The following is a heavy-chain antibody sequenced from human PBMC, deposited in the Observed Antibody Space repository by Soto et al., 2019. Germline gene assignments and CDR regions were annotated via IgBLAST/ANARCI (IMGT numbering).Heavy chain of an antibody. CDR2: ISWNSGSI. CDR3: AKDIYGDYANYFDY. J-gene: IGHJ4*02. CDR1: GFTFDDYA. D-gene: IGHD4-17*01. V-gene: IGHV3-9*01. Sequence: EVQLVEPGGGLVQPGRSLRLSCAASGFTFDDYAMHWVRQAPGKGLEWVSGISWNSGSIGYADSVKGRFTISRDNAKNSLYLQMNSLRAEDTALYYCAKDIYGDYANYFDYWGQGTLVTVSS.